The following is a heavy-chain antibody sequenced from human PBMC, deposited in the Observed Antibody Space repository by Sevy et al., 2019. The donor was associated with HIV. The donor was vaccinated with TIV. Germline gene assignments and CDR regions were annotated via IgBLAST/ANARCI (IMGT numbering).Heavy chain of an antibody. J-gene: IGHJ4*02. V-gene: IGHV3-30-3*01. CDR2: ISYDGSNK. CDR3: ARSSIIFRQQLFPQQYDY. Sequence: GGSLRLSCAASGFNFSSYAMHWVRQAPGKGLEWVPDISYDGSNKYYADSVNGQFTISRDNSKNTRYLQMNSLRAEDTDVYSSARSSIIFRQQLFPQQYDYWGQGTLVTVSS. D-gene: IGHD6-13*01. CDR1: GFNFSSYA.